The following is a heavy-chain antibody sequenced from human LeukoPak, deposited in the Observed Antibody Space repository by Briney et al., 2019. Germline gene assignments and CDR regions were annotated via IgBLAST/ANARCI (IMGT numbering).Heavy chain of an antibody. D-gene: IGHD6-13*01. V-gene: IGHV1-2*06. J-gene: IGHJ5*01. CDR3: AREVGYSSSWYGRFDP. Sequence: ASVKVSCKASGYTFTGHYMHWVRQAPGQGLEWMGRINPNSGGKNYAQKFQGRVTMTRDTSISTAYMELTRLRYDDTAMYYCAREVGYSSSWYGRFDPWGQGTLVTVSS. CDR1: GYTFTGHY. CDR2: INPNSGGK.